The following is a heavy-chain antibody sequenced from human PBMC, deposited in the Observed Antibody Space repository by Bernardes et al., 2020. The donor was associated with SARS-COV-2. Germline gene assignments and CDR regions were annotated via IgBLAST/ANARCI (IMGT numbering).Heavy chain of an antibody. J-gene: IGHJ4*02. V-gene: IGHV3-48*01. CDR2: ISSSSSTI. D-gene: IGHD3-22*01. Sequence: GSLRLSCAASGFTFSSYSMNWVRQAPGKGLEWVSYISSSSSTIYYADSVKGRFTISRDNAKNSLYLQMNSLRAEDTAVYYCARVRYYYDSSGYYTGGFSYWGQGTLVTVSS. CDR1: GFTFSSYS. CDR3: ARVRYYYDSSGYYTGGFSY.